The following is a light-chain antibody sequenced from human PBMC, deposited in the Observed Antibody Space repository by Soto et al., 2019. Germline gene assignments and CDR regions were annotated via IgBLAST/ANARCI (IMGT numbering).Light chain of an antibody. CDR2: EDK. V-gene: IGLV6-57*04. Sequence: NFMLTQPHSVSESPGKTITISCTRSSGSVASTCVQWYQQRPGSAPTTVIYEDKHRPSGVPDRFSGSIDSSSNSASLTISGLKTEDEADYYCQSYDSSNQVFGTGTKLTVL. CDR3: QSYDSSNQV. J-gene: IGLJ1*01. CDR1: SGSVASTC.